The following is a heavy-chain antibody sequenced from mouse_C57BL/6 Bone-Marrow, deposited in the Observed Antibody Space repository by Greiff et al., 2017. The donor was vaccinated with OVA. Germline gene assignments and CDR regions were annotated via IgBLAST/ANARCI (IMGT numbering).Heavy chain of an antibody. V-gene: IGHV14-3*01. Sequence: VQLQQSVAELVRPGASVKLSCTASGFNIKNTYMHWVTQRPEQGLEWIGRIDPANDNTTYAPKFQGKATMTADTSSNTAYLQLSSLSSEDTAVYCCARGNFGSSFYAMDYWGQGTSVTVSS. CDR1: GFNIKNTY. J-gene: IGHJ4*01. CDR2: IDPANDNT. D-gene: IGHD1-1*01. CDR3: ARGNFGSSFYAMDY.